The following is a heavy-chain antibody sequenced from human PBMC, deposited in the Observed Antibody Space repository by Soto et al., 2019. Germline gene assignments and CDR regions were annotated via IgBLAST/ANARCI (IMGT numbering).Heavy chain of an antibody. CDR3: ARGLYGSGSYLFDY. V-gene: IGHV3-13*01. Sequence: GGSLRLSCAASGFTFSSYDMHWVRQATGKGLEWVSAIGTAGDTYYPGSVKGRFTISRENAKNSLYLQMNSLRAEDTAVYYCARGLYGSGSYLFDYWGQGTLVTVS. J-gene: IGHJ4*02. CDR2: IGTAGDT. CDR1: GFTFSSYD. D-gene: IGHD3-10*01.